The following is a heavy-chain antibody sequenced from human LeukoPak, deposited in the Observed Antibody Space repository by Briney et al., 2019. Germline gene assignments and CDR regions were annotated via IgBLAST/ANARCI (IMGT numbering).Heavy chain of an antibody. J-gene: IGHJ4*02. CDR2: ISVSGNT. CDR3: ARVPGITGTETD. CDR1: GFTLSSYA. D-gene: IGHD1-20*01. Sequence: GGSLRLSCAASGFTLSSYAMSWVRQGPGKGLEWVSAISVSGNTYHADSVKGRFTISRDSSKNTLYLQMNSLRAEDAAVYYCARVPGITGTETDWGQGTLVTVSS. V-gene: IGHV3-23*01.